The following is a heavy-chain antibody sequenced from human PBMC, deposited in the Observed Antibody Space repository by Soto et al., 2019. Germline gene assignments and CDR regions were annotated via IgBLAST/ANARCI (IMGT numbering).Heavy chain of an antibody. CDR3: ITDIGIYVLDV. CDR1: GLSFTSAW. CDR2: IKSKTDGGTA. Sequence: EVQLVESGGGFVKPGGSLRLSCVASGLSFTSAWMTWVRQAPGKGPVWVGRIKSKTDGGTADYAAPVKGRFTISRDDSRHTVYLEMDGLQTEDTALDHCITDIGIYVLDVWGQVSIVTVS. D-gene: IGHD1-26*01. V-gene: IGHV3-15*01. J-gene: IGHJ6*02.